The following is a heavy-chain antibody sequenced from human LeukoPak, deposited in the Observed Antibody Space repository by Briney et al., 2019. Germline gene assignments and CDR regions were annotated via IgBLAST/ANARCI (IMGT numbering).Heavy chain of an antibody. CDR2: INTDGSST. CDR3: ARADCSGSTCYLRRSWFDP. V-gene: IGHV3-74*01. D-gene: IGHD2-2*01. Sequence: GGSLRLSCAASGFTFSSYWMHWVRQAPGKGLVWVSRINTDGSSTSYADSVKGRFTISRDNAKNTLYLQMNSLRAEDTAVYYCARADCSGSTCYLRRSWFDPWGQGTLVTVSS. J-gene: IGHJ5*02. CDR1: GFTFSSYW.